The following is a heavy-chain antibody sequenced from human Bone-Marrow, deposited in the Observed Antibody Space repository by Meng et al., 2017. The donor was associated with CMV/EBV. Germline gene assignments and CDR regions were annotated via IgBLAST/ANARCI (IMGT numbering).Heavy chain of an antibody. J-gene: IGHJ6*01. Sequence: GESLKISCAASGFTFSSYAMSWVRQAPGKGLEWASAISGSGGSTYYADSVKGRFTISRDNSKNTLYLQMNSLRAEDTAVYYCARDYGQFGSRAYGMDVWGQGPTVTGYS. D-gene: IGHD2-2*01. CDR1: GFTFSSYA. CDR3: ARDYGQFGSRAYGMDV. CDR2: ISGSGGST. V-gene: IGHV3-23*01.